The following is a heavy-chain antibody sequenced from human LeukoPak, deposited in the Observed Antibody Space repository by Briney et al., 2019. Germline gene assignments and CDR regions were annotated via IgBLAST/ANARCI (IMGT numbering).Heavy chain of an antibody. CDR2: IYYSGST. V-gene: IGHV4-61*05. D-gene: IGHD1-26*01. CDR3: ARSGSASWAD. Sequence: PETLSLTCIVSGGSISSTSYYWGWIRQPPGKGLESIGYIYYSGSTSYNPSLKSRVTISVDTSKNQFSLNLRSVTAADTAVYYCARSGSASWADWGQGTLVTVSS. J-gene: IGHJ4*02. CDR1: GGSISSTSYY.